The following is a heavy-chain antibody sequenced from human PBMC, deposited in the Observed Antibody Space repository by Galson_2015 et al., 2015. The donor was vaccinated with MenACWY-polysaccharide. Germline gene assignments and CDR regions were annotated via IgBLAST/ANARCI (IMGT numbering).Heavy chain of an antibody. V-gene: IGHV1-18*01. Sequence: SVKVSCKASGYSLHNYGFTWVRQAPGQGLEWMGWISPYNANTNYAQKLQGRVTMTTDTSTRTAYMELRNLRSDDTAVYYCARVYDFWSGYYAVGFDPWGQGTLVTVSS. CDR1: GYSLHNYG. CDR3: ARVYDFWSGYYAVGFDP. D-gene: IGHD3-3*01. CDR2: ISPYNANT. J-gene: IGHJ5*02.